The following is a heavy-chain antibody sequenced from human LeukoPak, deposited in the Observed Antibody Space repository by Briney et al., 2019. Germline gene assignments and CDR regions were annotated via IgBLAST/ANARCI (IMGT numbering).Heavy chain of an antibody. CDR2: INHSGGT. D-gene: IGHD2-21*02. CDR3: ARLGTITYCGGDCSSHNWFDP. V-gene: IGHV4-34*01. J-gene: IGHJ5*02. Sequence: SETLSLTCAVYGGSFNGYYWTWIRQPPGKGLEWIGEINHSGGTDYNPSLKSRVTISVDRSKNQFSLKLSSVTAADTAVYYCARLGTITYCGGDCSSHNWFDPWGQGTLVTVSS. CDR1: GGSFNGYY.